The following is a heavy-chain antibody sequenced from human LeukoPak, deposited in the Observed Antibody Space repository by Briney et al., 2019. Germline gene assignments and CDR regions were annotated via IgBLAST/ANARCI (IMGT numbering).Heavy chain of an antibody. CDR2: INPNSGGT. D-gene: IGHD6-19*01. V-gene: IGHV1-2*02. Sequence: AASVKVSCKASGYTVTGYYMHWVRQAPGQGLEWMGWINPNSGGTNYAQKFQGRVTMTRDTSISTAYMELRRLRSDDTAVYYCARVPIVYSSGWLGYYFDYWGQGTLVTVSS. J-gene: IGHJ4*02. CDR3: ARVPIVYSSGWLGYYFDY. CDR1: GYTVTGYY.